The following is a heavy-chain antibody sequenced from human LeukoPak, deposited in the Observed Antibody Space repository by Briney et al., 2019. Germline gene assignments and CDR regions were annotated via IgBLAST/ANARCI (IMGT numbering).Heavy chain of an antibody. CDR3: VRGSLRLPRSTPDY. CDR1: GFTFSSYA. J-gene: IGHJ4*02. CDR2: ISSDGSVT. Sequence: GGSLRLSCAASGFTFSSYAMSWVCQDPGKGLVWVSYISSDGSVTKYADSVKGRFTISRDSAVNTLYLQMNSLRVEDTAVYYCVRGSLRLPRSTPDYWGQGTLVTVSS. D-gene: IGHD2-21*02. V-gene: IGHV3-74*03.